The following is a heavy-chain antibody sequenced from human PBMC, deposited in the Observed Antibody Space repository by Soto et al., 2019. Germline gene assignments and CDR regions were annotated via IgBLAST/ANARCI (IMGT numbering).Heavy chain of an antibody. V-gene: IGHV3-30*03. CDR2: ISYDGSNK. D-gene: IGHD6-19*01. CDR3: SVAPPPNPLYY. Sequence: GGSLRLSCAASGFTFSSYGMHWVRQAPGKGLEWVAVISYDGSNKYYADSVKGRFTISRDNSKNTLYLQMNSLRAEDTAVYYCSVAPPPNPLYYWGQGTLVTVSS. J-gene: IGHJ4*02. CDR1: GFTFSSYG.